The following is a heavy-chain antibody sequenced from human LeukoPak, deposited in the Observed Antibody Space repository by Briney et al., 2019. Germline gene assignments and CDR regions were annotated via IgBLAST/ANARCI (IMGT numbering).Heavy chain of an antibody. CDR2: ISASGGST. V-gene: IGHV3-23*01. J-gene: IGHJ4*02. D-gene: IGHD3-16*01. CDR1: GFTFNSYA. Sequence: GGSLRLSCAASGFTFNSYAMSWVRQAPGKGLEWVSIISASGGSTYYADSVKGRFTISRDNSKNTLYLQMNSQRAEDTAVYYCATQGGNFDYWGQGTLVTVSS. CDR3: ATQGGNFDY.